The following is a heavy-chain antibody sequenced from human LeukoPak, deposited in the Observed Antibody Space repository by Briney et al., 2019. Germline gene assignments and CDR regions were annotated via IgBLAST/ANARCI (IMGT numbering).Heavy chain of an antibody. Sequence: GGSLRLSCAASGFTFSSYGLHWVRQAPGKGLECVAVISKDGSNEHYADPGKGRFTISRDNSKNTLYLQMNSLRTEDTAVYYCVRDRGDGYNQIDYWGQGTLVTVSS. CDR1: GFTFSSYG. CDR3: VRDRGDGYNQIDY. D-gene: IGHD5-24*01. J-gene: IGHJ4*02. V-gene: IGHV3-30*04. CDR2: ISKDGSNE.